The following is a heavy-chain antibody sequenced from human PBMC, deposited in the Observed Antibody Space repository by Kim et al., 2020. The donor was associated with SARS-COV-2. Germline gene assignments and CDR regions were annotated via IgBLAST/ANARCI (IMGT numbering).Heavy chain of an antibody. V-gene: IGHV3-64D*06. D-gene: IGHD5-18*01. CDR3: VKDVVSRSAAVVKPFDY. J-gene: IGHJ4*02. Sequence: VKGRLTISRDNSKNTLYLQMSSLRAEDTAVYYCVKDVVSRSAAVVKPFDYWGQGTLVTVSS.